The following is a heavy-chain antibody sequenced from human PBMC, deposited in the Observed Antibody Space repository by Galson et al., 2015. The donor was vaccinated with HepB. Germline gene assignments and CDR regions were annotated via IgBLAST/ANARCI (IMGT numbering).Heavy chain of an antibody. V-gene: IGHV1-69*13. CDR2: IIPRFGTT. Sequence: SVKVSCKASGDTLSRYTFSWVRQAPGQGLEWMGGIIPRFGTTDYAQKFQGRVTFTAVESTNTVYMELTSLRSEDTAVYYCARGCSGGWYHTHDAFDIWGQGTMVTVSS. D-gene: IGHD6-19*01. J-gene: IGHJ3*02. CDR3: ARGCSGGWYHTHDAFDI. CDR1: GDTLSRYT.